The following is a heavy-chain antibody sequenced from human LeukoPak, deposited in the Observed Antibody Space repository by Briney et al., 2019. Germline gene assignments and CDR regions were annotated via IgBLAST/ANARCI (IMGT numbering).Heavy chain of an antibody. Sequence: GASVKVSCKASGYTFTSYYMHWVRQAPGQGLEWMGIINPSGGSTSYAQKFQGRVTMTRDMSTSTVYMELSSLRSEDTAVYYCARVGKDIVVVPAAIFDYWGQGTLVTVSS. D-gene: IGHD2-2*01. CDR1: GYTFTSYY. J-gene: IGHJ4*02. CDR3: ARVGKDIVVVPAAIFDY. V-gene: IGHV1-46*01. CDR2: INPSGGST.